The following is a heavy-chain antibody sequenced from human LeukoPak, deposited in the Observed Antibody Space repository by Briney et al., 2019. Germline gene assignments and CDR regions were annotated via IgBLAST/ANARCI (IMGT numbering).Heavy chain of an antibody. CDR2: IHTSGDT. D-gene: IGHD4-17*01. J-gene: IGHJ5*02. CDR3: IVFGDSNH. CDR1: GLTGSHNY. V-gene: IGHV3-53*01. Sequence: GGTLRLSCAASGLTGSHNYVSWVRQAPGRGLEWVSAIHTSGDTCYADSVKGRFTISRDTSKNTLYLQINSLRVEDTAVYYCIVFGDSNHWGQGTLVTVSS.